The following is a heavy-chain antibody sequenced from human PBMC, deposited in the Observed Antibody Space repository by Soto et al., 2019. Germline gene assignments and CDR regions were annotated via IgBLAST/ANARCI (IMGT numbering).Heavy chain of an antibody. CDR2: IYYSGST. D-gene: IGHD3-3*01. CDR3: ARDRVYYDFWSGYLAAGYYYYYGMDV. V-gene: IGHV4-31*03. CDR1: GGSISSGGYY. J-gene: IGHJ6*02. Sequence: SETLSLTCTVSGGSISSGGYYWSWIRQHPGKGLEWIGYIYYSGSTYYNPSLKSRVTISVDTSKNQFSLKLSSVTAADTAVYYCARDRVYYDFWSGYLAAGYYYYYGMDVWGQGTTVTVSS.